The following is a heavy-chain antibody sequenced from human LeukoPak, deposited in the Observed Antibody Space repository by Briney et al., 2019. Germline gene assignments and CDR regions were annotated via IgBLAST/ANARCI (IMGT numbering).Heavy chain of an antibody. Sequence: GGSLRLSCAASGFTFSSYSMNWVRQAPGKGLEWVSSISSSSSSYIYYADSVKGRFTISRDNAKNSLYLQMNSLRAEDTAVYYCARSDSGYSYGGQLDYWGQGTLVTVSS. CDR1: GFTFSSYS. D-gene: IGHD5-18*01. J-gene: IGHJ4*02. V-gene: IGHV3-21*01. CDR3: ARSDSGYSYGGQLDY. CDR2: ISSSSSSYI.